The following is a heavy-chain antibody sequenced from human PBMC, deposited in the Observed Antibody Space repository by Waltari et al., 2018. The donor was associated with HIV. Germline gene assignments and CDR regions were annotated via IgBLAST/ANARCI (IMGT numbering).Heavy chain of an antibody. CDR3: AREYLTSPYIFNY. V-gene: IGHV3-7*03. D-gene: IGHD3-16*01. Sequence: EVQLVESGGGLVQPGGSLRLSCAASGFTLSNFWMRWVRQAPGKGLEWVANINEDGRDEFYVGSVTGRFTISRDNARNSLYLQMNNLTAEDTAVYYCAREYLTSPYIFNYWGRGTLVAVSS. CDR2: INEDGRDE. CDR1: GFTLSNFW. J-gene: IGHJ4*02.